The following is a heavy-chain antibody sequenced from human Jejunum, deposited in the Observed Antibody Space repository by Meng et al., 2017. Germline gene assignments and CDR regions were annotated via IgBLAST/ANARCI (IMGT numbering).Heavy chain of an antibody. CDR2: IKCDGSEK. V-gene: IGHV3-52*01. Sequence: GESLKISCAASGFTFSSSWMHWVCQAPEKGLEWVADIKCDGSEKYYADSMKGRFPISRDNSKNTLYLQLNSLTGDDTAVYYCAKDGDPSAYFDYWGQGTLVTVSS. J-gene: IGHJ4*02. D-gene: IGHD4-17*01. CDR1: GFTFSSSW. CDR3: AKDGDPSAYFDY.